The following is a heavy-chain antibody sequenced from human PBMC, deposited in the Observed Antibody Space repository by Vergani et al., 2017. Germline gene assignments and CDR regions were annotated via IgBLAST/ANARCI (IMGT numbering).Heavy chain of an antibody. CDR2: IYYSGST. Sequence: QLQLQESGPGLVKPSETLSLTCTVSGGSISSSSYYWGWIRQPPGKGLEWIGSIYYSGSTYYNPSLKSRVTISVDTSKNQFSLKLSSVTAADTAVYYCARAPRTSYYYDSSGFQSHVGACEIWGQGTMVTVSS. J-gene: IGHJ3*02. D-gene: IGHD3-22*01. V-gene: IGHV4-39*07. CDR3: ARAPRTSYYYDSSGFQSHVGACEI. CDR1: GGSISSSSYY.